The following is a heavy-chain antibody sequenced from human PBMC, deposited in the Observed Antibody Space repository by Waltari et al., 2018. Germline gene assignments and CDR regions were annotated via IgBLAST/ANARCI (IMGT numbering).Heavy chain of an antibody. J-gene: IGHJ6*02. Sequence: VKLVQSGGEVKKPGASVKVSCKASGYTFISNGISWVRQAPGQGLEWVGWGSGYDDNTKYAQKFQGRVSLTADTATNTAYMELTSLTADDTAVYYCAHSDYRSSWYTMDVWGQGTTVSVSS. CDR2: GSGYDDNT. CDR1: GYTFISNG. CDR3: AHSDYRSSWYTMDV. D-gene: IGHD6-13*01. V-gene: IGHV1-18*01.